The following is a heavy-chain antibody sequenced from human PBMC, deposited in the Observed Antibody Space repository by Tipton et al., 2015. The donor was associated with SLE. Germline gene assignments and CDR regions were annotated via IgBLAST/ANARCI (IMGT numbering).Heavy chain of an antibody. J-gene: IGHJ2*01. D-gene: IGHD5-18*01. CDR2: ISYDGSNK. V-gene: IGHV3-30*04. Sequence: RSLRLSCAASGFTFSNYAMHWVRQAPGKGLEWVAVISYDGSNKYYADSVKGRFTISRDNSKNTLYLQMNSLRAEDTAVYYCARTAGRSVKLWYFDLWGRGTLVTVSS. CDR1: GFTFSNYA. CDR3: ARTAGRSVKLWYFDL.